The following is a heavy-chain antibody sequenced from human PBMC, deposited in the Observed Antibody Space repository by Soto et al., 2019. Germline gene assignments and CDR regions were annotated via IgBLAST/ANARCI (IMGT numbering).Heavy chain of an antibody. CDR2: ISYDGSNE. J-gene: IGHJ5*02. D-gene: IGHD5-18*01. CDR3: AKGLSVIQPWLMDAS. CDR1: GFTFRSYG. V-gene: IGHV3-30*18. Sequence: QVQLVESGGGVVQPGRSLRLSCAASGFTFRSYGMHWVRQAPGKGLEWVAVISYDGSNEYYADSVKGRFTISRDNSKNTLYLQMNSLRGEDTAVYYCAKGLSVIQPWLMDASWGQGTLVTVSS.